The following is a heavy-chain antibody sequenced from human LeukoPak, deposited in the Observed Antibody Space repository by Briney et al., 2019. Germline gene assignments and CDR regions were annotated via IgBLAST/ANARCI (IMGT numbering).Heavy chain of an antibody. Sequence: PSGTLSLTCAVSGGSISSSNWWSWVRQAPGKWLVCVSRINSDGSSTSYADSVKGRFTISRDNAKNTLYLQMNSLRAEDTAVYYCARVGIETRAFDIWGQGTMVTVSS. J-gene: IGHJ3*02. CDR3: ARVGIETRAFDI. CDR2: INSDGSST. CDR1: GGSISSSNW. V-gene: IGHV3-74*01. D-gene: IGHD7-27*01.